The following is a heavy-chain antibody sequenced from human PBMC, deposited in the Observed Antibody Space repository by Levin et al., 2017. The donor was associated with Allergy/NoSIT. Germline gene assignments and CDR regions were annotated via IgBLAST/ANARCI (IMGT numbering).Heavy chain of an antibody. CDR3: ARDLGGFSGYRPYCYMDV. Sequence: KPSETLSLTCSVSGASISRGFYYWSWIRQPAGEGLEWIGRIYVTGSTTYSPSLKSRVTISLDRSKDQVSLKINSVTAADTAVYYCARDLGGFSGYRPYCYMDVWGKGTTVTVSS. V-gene: IGHV4-61*02. CDR2: IYVTGST. D-gene: IGHD5-12*01. CDR1: GASISRGFYY. J-gene: IGHJ6*03.